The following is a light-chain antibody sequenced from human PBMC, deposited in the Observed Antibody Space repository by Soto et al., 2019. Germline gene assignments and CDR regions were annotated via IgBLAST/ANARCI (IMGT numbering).Light chain of an antibody. CDR3: QNYDCRPIT. CDR2: AAC. CDR1: QDISNY. Sequence: DILLTQSPSTLSASVGNRVSITCRASQDISNYSAWYQQKPGKVPKVLIYAACTLQPGVPSRCSGRWAGTDFTLTINIVQADDSVTYFCQNYDCRPITFGQGTRLEIK. V-gene: IGKV1-27*01. J-gene: IGKJ5*01.